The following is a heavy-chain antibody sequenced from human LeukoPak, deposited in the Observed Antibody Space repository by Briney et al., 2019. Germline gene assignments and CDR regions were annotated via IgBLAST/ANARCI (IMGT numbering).Heavy chain of an antibody. CDR3: ARAYENPGYYYDSSGYYYFDY. V-gene: IGHV1-2*02. CDR1: GYTSTGYY. Sequence: ASVKVSCKASGYTSTGYYMHWVRQAPGQGLEWMGWINPNSGGTNYAQKFQGRVTMTRDTSISTAYMELSRLRSDDTAVYYCARAYENPGYYYDSSGYYYFDYWGQGTLVTVSS. D-gene: IGHD3-22*01. J-gene: IGHJ4*02. CDR2: INPNSGGT.